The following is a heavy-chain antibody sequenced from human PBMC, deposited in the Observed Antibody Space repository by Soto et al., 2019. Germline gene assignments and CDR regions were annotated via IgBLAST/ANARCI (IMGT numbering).Heavy chain of an antibody. J-gene: IGHJ6*04. V-gene: IGHV4-30-2*01. CDR1: GGSISSGGYS. D-gene: IGHD3-9*01. CDR3: PSTGATIFPFSGWAV. CDR2: IYHSGST. Sequence: PSGTLSLTCAVSGGSISSGGYSWSWIRQPPGKGLEWIGYIYHSGSTYYNPSLKSRVTISVDRSKNQFSLKLSSVTAADTAVYYFPSTGATIFPFSGWAVWGKGTTVPVSS.